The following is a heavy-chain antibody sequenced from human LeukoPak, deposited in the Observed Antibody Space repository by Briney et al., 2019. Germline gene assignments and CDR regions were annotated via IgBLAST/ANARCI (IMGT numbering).Heavy chain of an antibody. Sequence: SVNVSCQASGGTFSSYVISWVRQAPGQGLEWMGGIIPIFGTANYAEKFLGRVRITVDESTSTAYMELSSLRSEDTAVYYCAREGYSFADYWGQGTLVTVSS. CDR2: IIPIFGTA. V-gene: IGHV1-69*13. D-gene: IGHD5-18*01. J-gene: IGHJ4*02. CDR1: GGTFSSYV. CDR3: AREGYSFADY.